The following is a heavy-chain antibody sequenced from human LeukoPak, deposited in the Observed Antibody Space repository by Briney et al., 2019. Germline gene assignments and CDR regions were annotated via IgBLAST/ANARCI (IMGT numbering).Heavy chain of an antibody. CDR2: ISSSSSYT. V-gene: IGHV3-11*06. J-gene: IGHJ4*02. Sequence: PGGSLRLSCAASGFTFSDYYMSWIRQAPGKGPEWVSYISSSSSYTNYADSVKGRFTISRDNAKNSLYLQMNSLRAEDTAVYYCARVPTYYYGSGDPYYFDYWGQGTLVTVSS. CDR3: ARVPTYYYGSGDPYYFDY. CDR1: GFTFSDYY. D-gene: IGHD3-10*01.